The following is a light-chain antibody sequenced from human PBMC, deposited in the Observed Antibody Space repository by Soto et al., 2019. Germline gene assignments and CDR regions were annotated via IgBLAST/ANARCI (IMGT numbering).Light chain of an antibody. V-gene: IGKV1-5*01. J-gene: IGKJ1*01. CDR1: QSISSY. Sequence: DIQLTQSPATLSGSVGERVTLTCRASQSISSYLAWYQRKPGKAPKLLIYNASTLQSGVPSRFSGSGSGTEFTLTISSLQPEDFAAYYCQHCNSWPQAFGQGTKVDIK. CDR2: NAS. CDR3: QHCNSWPQA.